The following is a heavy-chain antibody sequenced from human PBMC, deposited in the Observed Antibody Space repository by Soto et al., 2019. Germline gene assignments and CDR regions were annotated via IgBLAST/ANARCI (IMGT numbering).Heavy chain of an antibody. D-gene: IGHD3-22*01. CDR3: AKERDYYDSSFDY. J-gene: IGHJ4*02. V-gene: IGHV3-23*01. CDR1: GFTFSSYS. Sequence: GGSLRLSCAASGFTFSSYSMNWVRQAPGKGLEWVSAISSSGGSTYYADSVKGRFTISRDNSKNTPYLQMNSLRAEDTAVYYCAKERDYYDSSFDYWGQGTLVTVSS. CDR2: ISSSGGST.